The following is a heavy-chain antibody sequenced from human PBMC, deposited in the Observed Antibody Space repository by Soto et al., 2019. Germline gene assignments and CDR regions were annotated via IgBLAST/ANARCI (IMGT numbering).Heavy chain of an antibody. J-gene: IGHJ6*02. D-gene: IGHD4-17*01. CDR1: GFTFSSYA. CDR2: ISYDGSNK. Sequence: PGGSLSLSCAASGFTFSSYAMHWVRQAPGKGLEWVAVISYDGSNKYYADSVKGRFTISRDNSKNTLYLQMNSLRAEDTAVYYCARVRDYARNRYYYYYAMHVCGQGTPLTVYS. V-gene: IGHV3-30-3*01. CDR3: ARVRDYARNRYYYYYAMHV.